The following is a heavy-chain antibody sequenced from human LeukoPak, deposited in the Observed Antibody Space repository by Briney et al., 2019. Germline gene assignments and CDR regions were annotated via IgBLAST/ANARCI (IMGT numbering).Heavy chain of an antibody. D-gene: IGHD3-10*01. J-gene: IGHJ6*02. V-gene: IGHV1-2*04. CDR2: INPNSGGT. Sequence: ASVKVSCKASGYTFTDYYIHWVRQAPGQGLEWMGWINPNSGGTNYAQTFRGWVTMASDTSTNTAYMELSRLRSDDTAIYYCARDRGCYGSGSYYNVFYYGLDVWGQGTTVTVSS. CDR1: GYTFTDYY. CDR3: ARDRGCYGSGSYYNVFYYGLDV.